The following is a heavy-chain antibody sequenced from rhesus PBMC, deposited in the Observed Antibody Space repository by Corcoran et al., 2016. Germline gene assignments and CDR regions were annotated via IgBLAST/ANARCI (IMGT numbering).Heavy chain of an antibody. CDR2: IIPLVGIP. V-gene: IGHV1-198*02. CDR1: GFTFGSYA. Sequence: QVQLVQSGAEVKKPGASVKVSCKATGFTFGSYAISWVRQAPGQGLEWTVVIIPLVGIPNYSKKFQGRGTIPADTSTSTAYMELSSLRSEDTAVYYCAYKGRGAADPTPGGFDYWGQGVLVTVSS. J-gene: IGHJ4*01. CDR3: AYKGRGAADPTPGGFDY. D-gene: IGHD6-25*01.